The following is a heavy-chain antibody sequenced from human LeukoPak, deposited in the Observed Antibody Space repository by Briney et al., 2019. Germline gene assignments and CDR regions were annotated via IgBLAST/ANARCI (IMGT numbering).Heavy chain of an antibody. CDR3: ARYCSGVSCYSESAFDI. V-gene: IGHV1-18*01. D-gene: IGHD2-15*01. CDR1: GYTFTSCG. J-gene: IGHJ3*02. Sequence: ASVKVSCKASGYTFTSCGISWVRQAPGQGLEGMGWISAYNGNTNYAQKLQGRVTMTTDTSTSTAYMELRSLRSDDTAVYYCARYCSGVSCYSESAFDIWGQGRMVTVSS. CDR2: ISAYNGNT.